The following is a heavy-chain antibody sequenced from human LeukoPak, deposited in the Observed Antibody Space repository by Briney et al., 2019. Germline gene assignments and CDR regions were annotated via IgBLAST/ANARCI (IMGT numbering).Heavy chain of an antibody. CDR3: ARNAVVVVPSYYYYYMDV. CDR2: IIPIFDTA. CDR1: GGTFSSYA. V-gene: IGHV1-69*06. J-gene: IGHJ6*03. Sequence: SVKVSCKTSGGTFSSYAISWVRQAPGQGLEWIGDIIPIFDTANYAQKFQGRVTITADKSTSTAYMELSSLRSEDTAVYYCARNAVVVVPSYYYYYMDVWGKGTTVTISS. D-gene: IGHD2-15*01.